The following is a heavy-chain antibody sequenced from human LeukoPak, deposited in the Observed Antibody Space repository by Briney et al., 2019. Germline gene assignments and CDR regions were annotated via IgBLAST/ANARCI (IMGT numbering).Heavy chain of an antibody. V-gene: IGHV4-30-2*01. Sequence: SETLSLTCAVSGGSISSGGYSWSRIRQPPGKGLKWIGYIYHSGSTYYNPSLKSRVTMSVDRSKNQFSLKLSSVTAADTAVYYCARVGVTISNPVFDIWAQGTMVTVSS. J-gene: IGHJ3*02. CDR1: GGSISSGGYS. CDR2: IYHSGST. D-gene: IGHD3-3*01. CDR3: ARVGVTISNPVFDI.